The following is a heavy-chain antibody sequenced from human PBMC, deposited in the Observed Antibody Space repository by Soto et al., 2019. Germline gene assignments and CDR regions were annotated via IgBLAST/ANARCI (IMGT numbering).Heavy chain of an antibody. D-gene: IGHD1-26*01. CDR2: IVGRGTDT. V-gene: IGHV3-23*01. J-gene: IGHJ5*01. CDR1: KSTFSNFA. CDR3: AEDAVPYSGKWDWFDS. Sequence: VQMLESGGGLVQPGVSLTLSCAASKSTFSNFAMSWVCQAPGQGLEWAPSIVGRGTDTYYADSVKGRFTMSRDHSKNTLFLQMDGLRDEDTAVYYCAEDAVPYSGKWDWFDSWCRGTLVIVFS.